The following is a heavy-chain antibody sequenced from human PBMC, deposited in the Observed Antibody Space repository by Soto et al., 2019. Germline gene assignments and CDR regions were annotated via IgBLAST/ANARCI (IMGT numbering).Heavy chain of an antibody. V-gene: IGHV4-31*03. J-gene: IGHJ6*02. CDR3: ARKNAKGDTYYYYGMDV. D-gene: IGHD5-18*01. CDR1: GGSISSGGYY. Sequence: SETLSLTCTVSGGSISSGGYYWSWILQHPGKGLEWIGYIYYSGSTYYNPSLKSRVTISVDTSKNQFSLKLSSVTAADTAVYYCARKNAKGDTYYYYGMDVWGQGTTVTVSS. CDR2: IYYSGST.